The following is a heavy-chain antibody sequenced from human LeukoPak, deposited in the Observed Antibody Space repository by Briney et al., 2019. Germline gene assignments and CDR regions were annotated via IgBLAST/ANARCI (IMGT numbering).Heavy chain of an antibody. CDR3: ARSGYCGAGTCYSDYFDY. Sequence: GGSLRLSCAASGFTFSSYWMSWVRQAPGKGLEWVGRVRNKANGYRTEYAASVEGRFTVSGDASKNSLYLQMNSLKTEDTAVYYCARSGYCGAGTCYSDYFDYWGLGTLVTVSS. D-gene: IGHD2-15*01. CDR1: GFTFSSYW. V-gene: IGHV3-72*01. CDR2: VRNKANGYRT. J-gene: IGHJ4*02.